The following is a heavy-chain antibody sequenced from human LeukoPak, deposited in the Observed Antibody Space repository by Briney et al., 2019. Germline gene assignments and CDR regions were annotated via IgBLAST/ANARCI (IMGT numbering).Heavy chain of an antibody. V-gene: IGHV3-74*01. J-gene: IGHJ4*02. CDR1: GFTFSSYW. Sequence: PGGSLRLSCAASGFTFSSYWMHWVRQAPGKGLVWVSRINSDGSSTSYADSVKGRFTISRDNAKNTLYLQMNSLRAEDTAVYYCAREDDGSWYGRLFDYWGQGTLGTVSA. CDR3: AREDDGSWYGRLFDY. CDR2: INSDGSST. D-gene: IGHD6-13*01.